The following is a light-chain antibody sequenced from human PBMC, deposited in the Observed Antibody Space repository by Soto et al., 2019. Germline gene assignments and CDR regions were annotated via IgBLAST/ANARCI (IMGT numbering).Light chain of an antibody. CDR1: QNLGDGR. CDR3: QEHASI. J-gene: IGKJ5*01. V-gene: IGKV3-20*01. CDR2: DAS. Sequence: VLTQSPGTLSLPPGEXATLSCRANQNLGDGRLAWYQQKPGQPPTLLIYDASTRATGIPDRFSGSGSGTDFTLTISRLEPEDFAVYYCQEHASIFGQGTRLEIK.